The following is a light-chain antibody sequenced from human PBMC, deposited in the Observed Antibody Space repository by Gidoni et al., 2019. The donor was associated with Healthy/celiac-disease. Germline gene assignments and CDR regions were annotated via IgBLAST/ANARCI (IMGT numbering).Light chain of an antibody. CDR3: SSYAGSRYV. J-gene: IGLJ1*01. V-gene: IGLV2-8*01. CDR2: VVR. CDR1: SSDVGGDNY. Sequence: QSALTQPPSASGSPGQSVTIPGTGTSSDVGGDNYDSWYQQHPGKAPKLMIYVVRKRPSGVPDRFSGSKSGNTACLTVSGLQAEDETDYYCSSYAGSRYVFGTGTKVTVL.